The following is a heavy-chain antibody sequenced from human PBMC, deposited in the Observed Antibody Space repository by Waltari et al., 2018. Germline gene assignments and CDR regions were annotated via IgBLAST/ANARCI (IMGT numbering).Heavy chain of an antibody. CDR3: VRDLGGSGNSWFDA. D-gene: IGHD3-10*01. J-gene: IGHJ5*02. CDR2: ISHSAKT. V-gene: IGHV4-38-2*02. Sequence: QVQLQESGPGLARPSETLSLTCAVSSYSIRSGYFWGWIRQPPGKGLQWIGSISHSAKTYYNPSLKSRVSMSVETSKNLFALKVTSVTAADTATYYCVRDLGGSGNSWFDAWGQGTLVIVSS. CDR1: SYSIRSGYF.